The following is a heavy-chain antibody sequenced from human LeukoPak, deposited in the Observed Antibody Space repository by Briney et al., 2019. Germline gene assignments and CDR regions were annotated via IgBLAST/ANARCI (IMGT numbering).Heavy chain of an antibody. J-gene: IGHJ5*02. CDR3: ARDALYYDFWSGYYGGWFDP. CDR1: GFTFSSYA. Sequence: GRSLRLSCAASGFTFSSYAMHWARQAPGKGLEWVAVISYDGSNKYYADSVKGRFTISRDNSKNTLYLQMNSLRAEDTAVYYCARDALYYDFWSGYYGGWFDPWGQGTLVTVSS. CDR2: ISYDGSNK. D-gene: IGHD3-3*01. V-gene: IGHV3-30-3*01.